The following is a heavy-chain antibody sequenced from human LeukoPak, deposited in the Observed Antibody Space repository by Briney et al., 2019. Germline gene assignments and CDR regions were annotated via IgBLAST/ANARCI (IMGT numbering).Heavy chain of an antibody. CDR1: GVSINSHY. CDR2: IYISGST. J-gene: IGHJ4*02. Sequence: SETLSLTCTVSGVSINSHYWTWIRQPAGKGLEWIGRIYISGSTDYGPSLKSRVTMSVDTSKNQFSLRLNSVTAADTAVYYCARALKPLTGTYYFDYRGQGTLVTVSS. V-gene: IGHV4-4*07. CDR3: ARALKPLTGTYYFDY.